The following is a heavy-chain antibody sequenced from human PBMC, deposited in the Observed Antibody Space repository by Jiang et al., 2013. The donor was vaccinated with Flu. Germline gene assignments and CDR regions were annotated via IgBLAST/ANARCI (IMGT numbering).Heavy chain of an antibody. V-gene: IGHV1-46*01. CDR3: ATGEGRLRPFDP. CDR2: INPSGGYT. Sequence: SGAEVKKPGASVKVSCKTSGYTFTNYYMQWVRQAPGQGLEWMGIINPSGGYTTYAQKFQGRVTMTRDTSTSTVYMELSSLRSEDTAVYYCATGEGRLRPFDPWGQGTLVTVSS. CDR1: GYTFTNYY. J-gene: IGHJ5*02.